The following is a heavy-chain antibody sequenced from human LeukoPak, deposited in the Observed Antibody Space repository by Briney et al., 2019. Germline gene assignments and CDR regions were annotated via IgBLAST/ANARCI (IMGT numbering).Heavy chain of an antibody. CDR1: GSTFSSYS. CDR3: ARSRTYYYDSSEDAFDY. J-gene: IGHJ4*02. V-gene: IGHV3-48*04. D-gene: IGHD3-22*01. Sequence: GSLRLSCAASGSTFSSYSMKWVRQAPGKELEWVSYISSSSSTIYYADSVKGRFTISRDNAKNSLYLQMNSLRAEDTAVYYCARSRTYYYDSSEDAFDYWGQGTLVTVSS. CDR2: ISSSSSTI.